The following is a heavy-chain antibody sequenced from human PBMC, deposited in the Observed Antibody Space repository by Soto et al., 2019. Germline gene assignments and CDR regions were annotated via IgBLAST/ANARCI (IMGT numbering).Heavy chain of an antibody. CDR3: AKGGYYSLFDI. V-gene: IGHV3-23*01. CDR2: ISGSGGRT. Sequence: QXRSGVGSGVPFSSYAMSWVLQTPGKGLEWVSGISGSGGRTYYADSVKGRFTISRDNSNNTLSLQMHILRVEDTAVYFCAKGGYYSLFDIWGQGTMVTVSS. J-gene: IGHJ3*02. CDR1: GVPFSSYA. D-gene: IGHD3-16*01.